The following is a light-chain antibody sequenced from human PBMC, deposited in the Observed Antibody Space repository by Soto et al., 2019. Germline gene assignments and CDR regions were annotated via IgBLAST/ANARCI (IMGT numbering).Light chain of an antibody. Sequence: ETVLTQSPGTLSLSPGERASLSCRASQSISGRYLAWYQQKPGQAPRLLIYEASSRATGIPDRFSGSGSGTDFILTISRLEPEDFAVYSCQQYGSSHLTFGGGTKVEIK. V-gene: IGKV3-20*01. CDR3: QQYGSSHLT. CDR1: QSISGRY. CDR2: EAS. J-gene: IGKJ4*01.